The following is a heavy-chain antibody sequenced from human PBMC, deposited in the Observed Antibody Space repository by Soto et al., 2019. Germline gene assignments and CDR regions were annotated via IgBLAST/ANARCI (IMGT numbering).Heavy chain of an antibody. CDR3: AKDYGYCSGGSCYSSGWFDP. V-gene: IGHV3-30*18. CDR2: ISYDGSNK. CDR1: GFTFSSYG. Sequence: QVQLVESGGGVVQPGRSLRLSCAASGFTFSSYGMHWVRQAPGKGLEWVAVISYDGSNKYYADSVKGRFTISRDNSKNTLYLQMNSLSAEDTAVYYCAKDYGYCSGGSCYSSGWFDPWGQGTLVTVSS. J-gene: IGHJ5*02. D-gene: IGHD2-15*01.